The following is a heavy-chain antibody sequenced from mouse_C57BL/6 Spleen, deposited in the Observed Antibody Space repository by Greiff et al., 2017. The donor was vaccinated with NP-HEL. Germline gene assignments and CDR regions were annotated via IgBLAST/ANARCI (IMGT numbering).Heavy chain of an antibody. CDR3: ARDYGYAMDY. CDR2: ITPTTGST. CDR1: GFSFTNSY. Sequence: VQLQQSVAELVRPGASVKLSCPASGFSFTNSYMHWVKPSPEQRLEWIGKITPTTGSTTYPPKFKGKATITADTSSTTAYLQLSSLTSEDTAIYYSARDYGYAMDYWGQGTSVTVSS. V-gene: IGHV14-3*01. J-gene: IGHJ4*01. D-gene: IGHD1-1*01.